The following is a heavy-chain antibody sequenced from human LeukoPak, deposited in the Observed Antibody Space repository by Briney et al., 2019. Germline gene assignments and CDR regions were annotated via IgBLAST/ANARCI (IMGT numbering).Heavy chain of an antibody. V-gene: IGHV1-8*01. CDR2: MNPNSDNT. CDR3: AKDGSYYDMDV. CDR1: VCIFTSYD. J-gene: IGHJ6*02. Sequence: ASVNVSCKASVCIFTSYDINGVRQASGQGLEWMGWMNPNSDNTGYAQKFQGRVTMTRNTSISTAYMELSSLTSDDTAVYYCAKDGSYYDMDVWGQGTTVTVSS.